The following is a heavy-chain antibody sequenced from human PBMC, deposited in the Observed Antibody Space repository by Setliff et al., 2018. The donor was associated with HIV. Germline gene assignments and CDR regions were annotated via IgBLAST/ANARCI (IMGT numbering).Heavy chain of an antibody. V-gene: IGHV1-18*01. CDR2: ISAYNGNT. J-gene: IGHJ4*02. Sequence: ASVKVSCKASGYIFANDGISWVRQAPGQGLEWMGWISAYNGNTKYAQKLQGRVTMTTDTSTITAYMELWSLRSDDTAVYYCARDWVAAAGVMGDYWGQGTLVTVSS. D-gene: IGHD6-13*01. CDR1: GYIFANDG. CDR3: ARDWVAAAGVMGDY.